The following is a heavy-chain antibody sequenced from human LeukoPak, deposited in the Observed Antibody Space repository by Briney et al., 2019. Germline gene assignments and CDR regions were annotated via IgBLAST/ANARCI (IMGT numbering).Heavy chain of an antibody. Sequence: ASVKVSCKASGYTFTGYYMNWVRQAPGQGLEWMGWINPNSGGTNYAQKFQGRVTMTRDTSISTAYMELSRLRSDDTAVYYRARCRVVSGSCPHGFDYWGQGTLVTVSS. J-gene: IGHJ4*02. D-gene: IGHD6-13*01. CDR2: INPNSGGT. CDR3: ARCRVVSGSCPHGFDY. V-gene: IGHV1-2*02. CDR1: GYTFTGYY.